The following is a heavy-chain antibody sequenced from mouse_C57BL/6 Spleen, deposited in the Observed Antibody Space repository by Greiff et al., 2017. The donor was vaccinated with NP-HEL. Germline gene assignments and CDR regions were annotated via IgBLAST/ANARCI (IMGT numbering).Heavy chain of an antibody. CDR3: TTKLRPVGFAY. Sequence: EVQLQQSGAELVRPGASVKLSCTASGFNIKDDYMHWVKQRPEQGLEWIGWIDPENGDTEYASKFQGKATITADTSSNTAYLQLSSLTSEDTAVYYCTTKLRPVGFAYWGQGTLVTVSA. CDR1: GFNIKDDY. CDR2: IDPENGDT. D-gene: IGHD3-2*02. J-gene: IGHJ3*01. V-gene: IGHV14-4*01.